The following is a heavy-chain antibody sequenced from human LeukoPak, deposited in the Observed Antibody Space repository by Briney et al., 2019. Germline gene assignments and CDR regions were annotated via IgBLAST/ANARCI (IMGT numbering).Heavy chain of an antibody. J-gene: IGHJ4*02. V-gene: IGHV4-31*03. Sequence: SETLSLTCTVSGGSISSGDYYWSWIRQHPGKGLEWIGYIYYSGSTYYNPSLKSRVTISVDTSKNQFSLKLSSVAAADTAVYYCARDGGGWHYFEYWGQGTRVTVSS. D-gene: IGHD6-19*01. CDR2: IYYSGST. CDR3: ARDGGGWHYFEY. CDR1: GGSISSGDYY.